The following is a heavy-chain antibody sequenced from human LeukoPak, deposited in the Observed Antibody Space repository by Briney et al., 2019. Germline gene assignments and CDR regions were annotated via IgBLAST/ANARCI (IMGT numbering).Heavy chain of an antibody. V-gene: IGHV3-30-3*01. CDR1: GFTFSSYW. J-gene: IGHJ4*02. CDR3: ARVGGLTTPDY. Sequence: PGGSLRLSCAASGFTFSSYWMSWVRQAPGKGLEWVAVISYDGSNKYYADSVKGRFTISRDNSKNALYLQMNSLRAEDTAVYYCARVGGLTTPDYWGQGTLVTVSS. D-gene: IGHD3-3*01. CDR2: ISYDGSNK.